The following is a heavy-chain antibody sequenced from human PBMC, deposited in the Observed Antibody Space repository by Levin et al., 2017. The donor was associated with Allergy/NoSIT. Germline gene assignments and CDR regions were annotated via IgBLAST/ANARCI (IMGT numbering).Heavy chain of an antibody. CDR3: IRGLVRAYDLSDGGGWYFDL. J-gene: IGHJ2*01. Sequence: GESLKISCAASGFTFSGSAMHWVRQASGKGLEWVGRIRSKANSYATAYAASVKGRFTISRDDSKNTAYLQMNSLKTEDTAVYYCIRGLVRAYDLSDGGGWYFDLWGRGTLVTVSS. CDR2: IRSKANSYAT. D-gene: IGHD3-10*01. V-gene: IGHV3-73*01. CDR1: GFTFSGSA.